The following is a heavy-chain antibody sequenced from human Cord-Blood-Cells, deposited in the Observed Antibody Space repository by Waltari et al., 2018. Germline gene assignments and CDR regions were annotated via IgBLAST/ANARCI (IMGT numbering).Heavy chain of an antibody. V-gene: IGHV4-4*07. CDR3: AAYDFWSGYYMGY. Sequence: QVQLQESGPGLVKPSETLSLTCTVSGGSISSYYWRWLRQPAGKGLEWIGRIYTIGSTTYNPSFRSRVTMSVDTSKNQFSLKLSSVTTADTAVYYCAAYDFWSGYYMGYWGQGTLVTVSS. CDR1: GGSISSYY. CDR2: IYTIGST. J-gene: IGHJ4*02. D-gene: IGHD3-3*01.